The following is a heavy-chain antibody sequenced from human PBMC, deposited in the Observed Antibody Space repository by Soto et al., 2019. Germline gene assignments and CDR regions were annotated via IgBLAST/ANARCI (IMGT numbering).Heavy chain of an antibody. CDR2: ISTYSGDT. Sequence: QVHLVQSGVEVKTPGASVKVSCQASGYTFFTYDISWVRQAPGQGLEWMGWISTYSGDTKSAQKFQGRVTMTTDASTAPAYLDQTRLRSQDTAVYYCARHHRPTTSENWFDPWGQGTLVTVSS. CDR1: GYTFFTYD. J-gene: IGHJ5*02. V-gene: IGHV1-18*01. D-gene: IGHD5-12*01. CDR3: ARHHRPTTSENWFDP.